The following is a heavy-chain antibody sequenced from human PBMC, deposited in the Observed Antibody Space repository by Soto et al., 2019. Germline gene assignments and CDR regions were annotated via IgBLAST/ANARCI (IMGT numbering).Heavy chain of an antibody. J-gene: IGHJ6*02. CDR3: ARCEAILYYYYGMDV. V-gene: IGHV3-33*01. CDR1: GFTFSSYG. Sequence: GGSLRLSCAASGFTFSSYGMHWVRQAPGKGLEWVAVIWYDGSNKYYADSVKGRFTISRDNSKNTLYLQMNSLRAEDTAVYYCARCEAILYYYYGMDVWGQGTTVTVSS. D-gene: IGHD5-18*01. CDR2: IWYDGSNK.